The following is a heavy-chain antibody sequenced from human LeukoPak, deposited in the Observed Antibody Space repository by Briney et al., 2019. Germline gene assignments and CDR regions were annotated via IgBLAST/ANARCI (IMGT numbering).Heavy chain of an antibody. CDR1: GFTFSSYA. D-gene: IGHD6-6*01. CDR2: ISYDGSNK. J-gene: IGHJ4*02. Sequence: GGSLRLSCAASGFTFSSYAMHWVRQAPGKGLEWVAVISYDGSNKYYAGSVKGRFTISRDNSKNTLYLQMNSLRAEDTAVYYCARGHSSSSNDYWGQGTLVTVFS. V-gene: IGHV3-30-3*01. CDR3: ARGHSSSSNDY.